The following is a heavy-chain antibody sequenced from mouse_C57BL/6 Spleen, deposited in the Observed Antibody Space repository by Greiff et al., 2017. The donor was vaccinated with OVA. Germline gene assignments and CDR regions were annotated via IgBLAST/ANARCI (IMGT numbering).Heavy chain of an antibody. CDR1: GYTFTSYW. V-gene: IGHV1-64*01. Sequence: VQLQQPGAELVKPGASVKLSCKASGYTFTSYWMHWVKQRPGQGLEWIGMIHPNSGSTNYNEKFKSKATLTVDESSSTAYMQLSSLTSEDSAVYYCAPYYYGSMDYWGQGTSVTVSS. D-gene: IGHD1-1*01. J-gene: IGHJ4*01. CDR2: IHPNSGST. CDR3: APYYYGSMDY.